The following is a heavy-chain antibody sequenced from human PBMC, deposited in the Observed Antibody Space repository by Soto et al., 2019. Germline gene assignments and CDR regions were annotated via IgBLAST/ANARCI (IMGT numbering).Heavy chain of an antibody. CDR3: ARVGYYDFWSGYCPNDGYYYYYMDV. CDR2: ISAYNGNT. CDR1: GYTFTSYG. Sequence: ASVKVSCKASGYTFTSYGISWVRQAPGQGLEWMGWISAYNGNTNYAQKLQGRVTMTTDTSTSTAYMELRSLRSDDTAVYYCARVGYYDFWSGYCPNDGYYYYYMDVWGKGTTVTVSS. D-gene: IGHD3-3*01. J-gene: IGHJ6*03. V-gene: IGHV1-18*01.